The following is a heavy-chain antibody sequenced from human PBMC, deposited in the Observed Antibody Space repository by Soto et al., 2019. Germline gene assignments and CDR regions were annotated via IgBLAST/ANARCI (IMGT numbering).Heavy chain of an antibody. J-gene: IGHJ2*01. V-gene: IGHV1-2*02. CDR3: XRGAVAGGGWYFDL. Sequence: QVQLVQSGAEVKKPGASVKVSCKASGYTFTGYYMHWVRQAPGQGLKWVGWINPNSGGTNNAQKFQGSVTMTRDTSISTAYMELSRLGSDDTXXXXXXRGAVAGGGWYFDLWGRGTLVTVSS. D-gene: IGHD6-19*01. CDR1: GYTFTGYY. CDR2: INPNSGGT.